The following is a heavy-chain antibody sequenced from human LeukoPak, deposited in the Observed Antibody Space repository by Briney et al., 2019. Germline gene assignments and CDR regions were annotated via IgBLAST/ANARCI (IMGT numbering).Heavy chain of an antibody. Sequence: ASVKVSCKASGYTFTSYYMHWVRQAPGQGLEWMGWINPNSGGTNYAQKFQGRVTMTRDTSISTAYMELSRLRSDDTAVYYCARRKQSSGWTFDYWGQGTLVTVSS. CDR2: INPNSGGT. D-gene: IGHD6-19*01. J-gene: IGHJ4*02. V-gene: IGHV1-2*02. CDR1: GYTFTSYY. CDR3: ARRKQSSGWTFDY.